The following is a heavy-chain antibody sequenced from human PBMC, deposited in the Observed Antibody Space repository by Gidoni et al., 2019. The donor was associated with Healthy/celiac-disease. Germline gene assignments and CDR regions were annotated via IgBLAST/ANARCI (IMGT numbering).Heavy chain of an antibody. CDR3: ATSYGYSNEALDP. Sequence: QVQLVESGGGVVQPGRSLRLSCAASGFTFSSYAMHWVRQAPGKGLEWVAVISYDGSNKYYADSVKGRFTISRDNSKNTLYLQMNSLRAEDTAVYYCATSYGYSNEALDPWGQGTLVTVSS. CDR1: GFTFSSYA. D-gene: IGHD5-18*01. J-gene: IGHJ5*02. CDR2: ISYDGSNK. V-gene: IGHV3-30-3*01.